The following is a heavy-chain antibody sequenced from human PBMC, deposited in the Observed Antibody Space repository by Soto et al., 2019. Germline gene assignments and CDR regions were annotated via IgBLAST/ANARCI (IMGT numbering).Heavy chain of an antibody. CDR1: GGSISSSSYY. CDR2: IYYSGST. D-gene: IGHD2-15*01. J-gene: IGHJ3*02. Sequence: SETLSLTCTVSGGSISSSSYYWGWIRQPPGKGLEWIGSIYYSGSTYYNPSLKSRVTISVDTSKNQFSLKLSSVTAADTAVYYCASEEVVVAATEVNAFDIWGQGTMVTVSS. V-gene: IGHV4-39*01. CDR3: ASEEVVVAATEVNAFDI.